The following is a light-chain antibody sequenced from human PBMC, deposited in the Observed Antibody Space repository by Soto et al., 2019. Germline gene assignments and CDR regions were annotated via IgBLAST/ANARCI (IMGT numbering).Light chain of an antibody. Sequence: EIVLTQSPATLSLSPGERVTLSCRASQSLGTYLAWYQQRPGQAPRLLIYDASDRATGIPARFSGSGSGTDFTLPIISLEHEDFSLYYCQHRSNWHQYTFGQGTRVDIK. CDR1: QSLGTY. CDR3: QHRSNWHQYT. J-gene: IGKJ2*01. V-gene: IGKV3-11*01. CDR2: DAS.